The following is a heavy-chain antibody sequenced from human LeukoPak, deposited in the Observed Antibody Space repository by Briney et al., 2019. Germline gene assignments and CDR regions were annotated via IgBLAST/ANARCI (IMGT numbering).Heavy chain of an antibody. D-gene: IGHD3-16*01. J-gene: IGHJ3*02. V-gene: IGHV1-18*01. CDR1: GYTFTSYG. CDR3: ARDSIMITALRAFDI. CDR2: ISAYNGNT. Sequence: ASVKVSCKASGYTFTSYGISWVRQAPGQGLEWMGWISAYNGNTNYAQKLQGRVTMTTDTSTSTAYMELRSLRSDDTAVYYCARDSIMITALRAFDIWGQGTMVTGSS.